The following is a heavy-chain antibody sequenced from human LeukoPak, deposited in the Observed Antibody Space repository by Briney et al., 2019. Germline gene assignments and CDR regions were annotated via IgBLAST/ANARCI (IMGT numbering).Heavy chain of an antibody. D-gene: IGHD3-22*01. CDR3: AVMHRYYDGSGYWVQ. CDR1: GFTFGSYA. J-gene: IGHJ4*02. Sequence: GGSLRLCCAASGFTFGSYAMSWGRQAPGKGLEWVSGISTSGGTTSYAESVKRRFTVSRDNPRNTLYMEMNSLRDEDTAVYYCAVMHRYYDGSGYWVQWGQGTLVTVSS. V-gene: IGHV3-23*01. CDR2: ISTSGGTT.